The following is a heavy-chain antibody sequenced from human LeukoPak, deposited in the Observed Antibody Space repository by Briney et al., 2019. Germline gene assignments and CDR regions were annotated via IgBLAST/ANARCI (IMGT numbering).Heavy chain of an antibody. J-gene: IGHJ5*02. D-gene: IGHD3-22*01. CDR1: GFTFSSYG. V-gene: IGHV3-53*01. Sequence: PGGSLRLSCAASGFTFSSYGMSWVRQAPGKGLERVSVIYSGGSTYYADSVKGRFTISRDNSKNTLYLQMNSLRAEDTAVYYCARLGYDSSGYYYVYWFDPWGQGTLVTVSS. CDR3: ARLGYDSSGYYYVYWFDP. CDR2: IYSGGST.